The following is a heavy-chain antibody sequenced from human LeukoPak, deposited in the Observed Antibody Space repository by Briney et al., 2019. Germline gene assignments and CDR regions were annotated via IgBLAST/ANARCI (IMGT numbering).Heavy chain of an antibody. CDR2: IYYSGST. D-gene: IGHD5-12*01. CDR1: AGSISSSSYY. CDR3: ARHARRWLPFDY. J-gene: IGHJ4*02. V-gene: IGHV4-39*01. Sequence: SETLSLTCTVSAGSISSSSYYWGWIRQPPGKGLEWIGSIYYSGSTYYNPSPKSRVTISVDTSKNQFSLKLSSVTAADTAVYYCARHARRWLPFDYWGQGTLVTVSS.